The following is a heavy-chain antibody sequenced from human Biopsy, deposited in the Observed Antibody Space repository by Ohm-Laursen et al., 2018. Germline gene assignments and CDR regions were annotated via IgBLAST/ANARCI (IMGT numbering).Heavy chain of an antibody. CDR1: GDSISLYY. CDR3: ARARIKTSGVLIPETYYFDS. Sequence: TLSLTWNVSGDSISLYYWSCIRQPPGKGLEWIGNFYYSGSPNYNPSLKSRITMSLDRSKGQISLRMNSVTAADTAVYYCARARIKTSGVLIPETYYFDSWGQGTLVTVSS. J-gene: IGHJ4*02. D-gene: IGHD3-3*01. CDR2: FYYSGSP. V-gene: IGHV4-59*01.